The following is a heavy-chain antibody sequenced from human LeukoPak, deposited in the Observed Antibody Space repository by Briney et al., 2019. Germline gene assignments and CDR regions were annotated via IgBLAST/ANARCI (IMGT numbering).Heavy chain of an antibody. CDR2: IKQDGSEK. Sequence: GGSLRLSCAASGFTFSSYEMSWVRQAPGKGPEWVANIKQDGSEKYYVDSVKGRFTISRDNAKNSLFLQMNSLRAEDTAIYYCARYQLISLFWFDPWGQGTLVTVSS. CDR3: ARYQLISLFWFDP. V-gene: IGHV3-7*01. CDR1: GFTFSSYE. J-gene: IGHJ5*02. D-gene: IGHD2-2*01.